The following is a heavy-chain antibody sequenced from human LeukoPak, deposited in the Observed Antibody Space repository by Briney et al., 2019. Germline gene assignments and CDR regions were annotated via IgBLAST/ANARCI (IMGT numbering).Heavy chain of an antibody. J-gene: IGHJ4*02. CDR3: AKDQSYGDNPDY. Sequence: GGSLRLSCAASGFTFSNYGMHWVRQAPGKGLEWVAFIRYDGSNKYHADSVKGRFTISRDNSKNTLYLQMSSLRDEDTAVYYCAKDQSYGDNPDYWGQGTLDTVSS. CDR1: GFTFSNYG. CDR2: IRYDGSNK. V-gene: IGHV3-30*02. D-gene: IGHD2-21*02.